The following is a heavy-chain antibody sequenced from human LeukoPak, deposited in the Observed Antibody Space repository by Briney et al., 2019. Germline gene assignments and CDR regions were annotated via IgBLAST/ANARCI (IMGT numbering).Heavy chain of an antibody. CDR1: GGSLSGYY. CDR3: ARDRGTWNDDGFDY. J-gene: IGHJ4*02. V-gene: IGHV4-4*07. CDR2: IYISGST. D-gene: IGHD1-1*01. Sequence: SETLSLTCAVYGGSLSGYYWSWIRQPAGKGLEWIGRIYISGSTNYNPSLKSRVTMSVDTSKNQFSLKLSSVIAADTAVYYCARDRGTWNDDGFDYWGQGTLVTVSS.